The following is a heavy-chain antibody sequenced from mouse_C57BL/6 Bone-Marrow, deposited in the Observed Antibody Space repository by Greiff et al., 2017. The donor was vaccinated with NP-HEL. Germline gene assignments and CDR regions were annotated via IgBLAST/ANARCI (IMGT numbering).Heavy chain of an antibody. D-gene: IGHD1-1*01. V-gene: IGHV1-19*01. CDR3: ARGGATVVATDYAMDY. CDR2: INPYNGGT. J-gene: IGHJ4*01. CDR1: GYTFTDYY. Sequence: EVKLMESGPVLVKPGASVKMSCKASGYTFTDYYMNWVKQSHGKSLEWIGVINPYNGGTSYNQKFKGKATLTVDKSSSTAYMELNSLTSEDAAVYYCARGGATVVATDYAMDYWGQGTSVTVSS.